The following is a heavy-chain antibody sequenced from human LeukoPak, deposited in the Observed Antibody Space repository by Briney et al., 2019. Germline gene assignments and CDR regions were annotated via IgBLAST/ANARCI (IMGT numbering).Heavy chain of an antibody. CDR1: GFTFSSYA. D-gene: IGHD3-9*01. J-gene: IGHJ4*02. CDR2: ISYDGSNK. V-gene: IGHV3-30-3*01. CDR3: ARDRAAVPYYSFDS. Sequence: GGSLRLSCAASGFTFSSYAMHWVRQAPGKGLEWVAVISYDGSNKYYADSVKGRFTISRDNSKNTLYLQMNSLRAEDTAVYYCARDRAAVPYYSFDSGGREPLVTVSS.